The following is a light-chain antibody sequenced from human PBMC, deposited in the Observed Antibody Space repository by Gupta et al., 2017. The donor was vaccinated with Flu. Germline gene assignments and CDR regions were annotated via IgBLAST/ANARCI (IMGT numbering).Light chain of an antibody. Sequence: SALAQPASVSGSPVQSITISCTGPINDIGTYTYVSWYQHHPGKARKLMIYEVTKRAAGVSSRFSGSKSGNTASLTISGLQADDEADYYGSSDTSSATLVFGGGTKLTVL. J-gene: IGLJ3*02. CDR3: SSDTSSATLV. CDR2: EVT. CDR1: INDIGTYTY. V-gene: IGLV2-14*01.